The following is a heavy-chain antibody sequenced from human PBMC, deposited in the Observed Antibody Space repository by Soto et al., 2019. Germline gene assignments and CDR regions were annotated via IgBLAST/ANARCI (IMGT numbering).Heavy chain of an antibody. CDR2: IIPIFGTA. CDR1: GGTFSSYA. J-gene: IGHJ4*02. CDR3: ARDLEVGYTFHSSQRFGY. Sequence: QVKLVQSGAEVKKPGSSVKVSCKASGGTFSSYAISWVRQAPGQGLEWMGGIIPIFGTANYAQKFQGRATITADESTSTAYMGLSSLRYEDTAVYYCARDLEVGYTFHSSQRFGYWGQGTLVTVSS. V-gene: IGHV1-69*01. D-gene: IGHD5-12*01.